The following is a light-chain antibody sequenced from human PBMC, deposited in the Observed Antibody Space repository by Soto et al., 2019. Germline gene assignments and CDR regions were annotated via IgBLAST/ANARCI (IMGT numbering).Light chain of an antibody. Sequence: QSVLTQPPSASGTPGQRVTISCSGSSSNIGSNYVYWYQQLPGTAPKLLIYRNNQRPSGVPDRFSGSKSGTSASLAISGLRSEDEADYYCAAWDDSLSAVFGNGTKVTVL. CDR3: AAWDDSLSAV. J-gene: IGLJ1*01. CDR1: SSNIGSNY. V-gene: IGLV1-47*01. CDR2: RNN.